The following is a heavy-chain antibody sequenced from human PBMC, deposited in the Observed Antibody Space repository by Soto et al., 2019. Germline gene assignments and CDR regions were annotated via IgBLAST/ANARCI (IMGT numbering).Heavy chain of an antibody. V-gene: IGHV3-33*01. D-gene: IGHD2-21*02. J-gene: IGHJ4*02. CDR3: ARDVHGGNSGLEY. Sequence: QVQLVESGGGVVQPGRSLRLSCAASGFTFSSYGMHWVRQAPGKGLEWVAVIWYDGSNKYYADSVKGRFTISRDNSKNPLYLQMNSLRAEDTAVYYCARDVHGGNSGLEYWGQGTLVTVSS. CDR2: IWYDGSNK. CDR1: GFTFSSYG.